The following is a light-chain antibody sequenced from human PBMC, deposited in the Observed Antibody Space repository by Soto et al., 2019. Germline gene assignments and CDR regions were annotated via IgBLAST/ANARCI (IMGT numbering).Light chain of an antibody. J-gene: IGLJ1*01. CDR2: EVS. Sequence: QSVLTQPASVSGSPGQSITVSCTGTSSDVGNYKYVSWYQQHPGKAPKLMIYEVSNRPSGVSNRFSGSKSGNTASLTISGLQAEDETDYYCFSYTSSGTYVFXTGTQLTVL. V-gene: IGLV2-14*01. CDR3: FSYTSSGTYV. CDR1: SSDVGNYKY.